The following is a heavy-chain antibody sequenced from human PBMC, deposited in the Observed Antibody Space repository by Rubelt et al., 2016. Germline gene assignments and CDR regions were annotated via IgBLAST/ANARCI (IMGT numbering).Heavy chain of an antibody. V-gene: IGHV3-74*01. D-gene: IGHD6-19*01. CDR1: GFTLNNYW. Sequence: GFTLNNYWMHWVRQAPGKGLVWVSEIKYDGSATNYADSVKGRFTISRDSAMSTLYLQMNSLRVEDTAVYYCVRGSSGWKGVDYWGQGTLVTVSP. J-gene: IGHJ4*02. CDR2: IKYDGSAT. CDR3: VRGSSGWKGVDY.